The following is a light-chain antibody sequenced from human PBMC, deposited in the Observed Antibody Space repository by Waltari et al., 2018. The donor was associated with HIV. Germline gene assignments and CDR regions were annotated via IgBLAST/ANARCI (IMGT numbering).Light chain of an antibody. J-gene: IGKJ4*01. CDR2: DVS. Sequence: IVLTQSPATLFLTPGERVPLSCRASQSVSRYLGWYQQKSGQAPRLLIYDVSNRATGIPARFSGSGSGTDFALTISSLEPEDFAVYYCQYRSKWLIFGGGTKVEIK. CDR1: QSVSRY. V-gene: IGKV3-11*01. CDR3: QYRSKWLI.